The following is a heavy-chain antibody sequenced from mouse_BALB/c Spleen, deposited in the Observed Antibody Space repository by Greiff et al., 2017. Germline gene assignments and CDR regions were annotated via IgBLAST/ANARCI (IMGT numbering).Heavy chain of an antibody. J-gene: IGHJ2*01. CDR3: ARNWDYRYDFDY. V-gene: IGHV2-2*02. CDR1: GFSLTSYG. D-gene: IGHD2-14*01. Sequence: QVQLKESGPGLEQPSQSLSITCTVSGFSLTSYGVHWVRQSPGKGLEWLGVIWSGGSTDYNAAFISRLSISKDNSKSQVFFKMNSLQANDTAIYYCARNWDYRYDFDYWGQGTTLTVSS. CDR2: IWSGGST.